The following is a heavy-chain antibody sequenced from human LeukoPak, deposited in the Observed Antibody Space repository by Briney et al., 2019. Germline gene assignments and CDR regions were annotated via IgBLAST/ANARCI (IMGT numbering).Heavy chain of an antibody. V-gene: IGHV4-4*07. CDR3: ARSRGYGFIFDP. CDR1: GGSISSYY. D-gene: IGHD5-18*01. Sequence: SETLSLTCTVSGGSISSYYWSWIRQPAGKGLEWIGRIYTSGSTYYNPSLKSRVTISVDTPKNQFSLKLSSVTAADTAVYYCARSRGYGFIFDPWGQGTLVTVSS. J-gene: IGHJ5*02. CDR2: IYTSGST.